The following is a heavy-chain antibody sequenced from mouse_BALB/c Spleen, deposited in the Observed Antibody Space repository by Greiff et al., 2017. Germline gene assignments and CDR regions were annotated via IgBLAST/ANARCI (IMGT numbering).Heavy chain of an antibody. Sequence: EVKLMESGGDLVKPGGSLKLSCAASGFTFSSYGMSWVRQTPDKRLEWVATISSGGSYTYYPDSVKGRFTISRDNAKNTLYLQMSSLKSEDTAMYYCARQGRSTWYFDVWGAGTTVTVSS. J-gene: IGHJ1*01. V-gene: IGHV5-6*01. CDR3: ARQGRSTWYFDV. D-gene: IGHD5-1*01. CDR2: ISSGGSYT. CDR1: GFTFSSYG.